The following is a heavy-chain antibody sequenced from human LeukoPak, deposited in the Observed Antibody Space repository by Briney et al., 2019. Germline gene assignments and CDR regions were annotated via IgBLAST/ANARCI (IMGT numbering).Heavy chain of an antibody. CDR2: INPNSGGT. V-gene: IGHV1-2*02. D-gene: IGHD3-22*01. CDR3: ARSRDYCDSSGYSDY. Sequence: ASVKVSCKASGYTFTGYYMHWVRQAPGQGLEWMGWINPNSGGTNYAQKFQGRVTMTRDTSISTAYMELSRLRSDDTAVYYCARSRDYCDSSGYSDYWGQGTLVTVSS. CDR1: GYTFTGYY. J-gene: IGHJ4*02.